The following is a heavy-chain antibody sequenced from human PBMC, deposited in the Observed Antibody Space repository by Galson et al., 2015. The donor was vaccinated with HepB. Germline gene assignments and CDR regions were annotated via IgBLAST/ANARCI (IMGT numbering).Heavy chain of an antibody. J-gene: IGHJ4*02. Sequence: SLRLSCAASGFTFSSYAMSWVRQAPGKGLEWVSAISGSGGSTYYADSVKGRFTISRDNSKNTLYLQMNSLRAEDTAVYYCAKEGSYSYGWGDYQFDYWGQGTLVTVSS. CDR1: GFTFSSYA. CDR3: AKEGSYSYGWGDYQFDY. D-gene: IGHD5-18*01. V-gene: IGHV3-23*01. CDR2: ISGSGGST.